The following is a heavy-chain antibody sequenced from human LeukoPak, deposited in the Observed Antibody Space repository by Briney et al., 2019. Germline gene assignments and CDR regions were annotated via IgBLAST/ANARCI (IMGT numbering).Heavy chain of an antibody. CDR1: GGSLSSYC. CDR2: IYYSGST. Sequence: SETLSLTCTVSGGSLSSYCWSWIRQPPGKGLEWIGYIYYSGSTSYNPSLKSRVSISVDTSKTQFPLNLTSVAAADTAVYFCARSYGDYLNFDYWGRGALVTVSS. CDR3: ARSYGDYLNFDY. V-gene: IGHV4-59*08. J-gene: IGHJ4*02. D-gene: IGHD4-17*01.